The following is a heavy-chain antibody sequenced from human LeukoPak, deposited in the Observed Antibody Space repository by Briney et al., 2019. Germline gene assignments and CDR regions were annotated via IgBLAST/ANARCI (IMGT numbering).Heavy chain of an antibody. D-gene: IGHD2-2*01. CDR2: ISSSSSSYI. CDR1: GFTFSSYS. Sequence: GGSLRLSCAASGFTFSSYSMNWVRQAPGKGLEWVSSISSSSSSYIYYADSVKGRFTISRDNAKSSLYLQMNSLRAEDTAVYYCARESYDIVVVPAAPDMDVWGEGTTVTVSS. CDR3: ARESYDIVVVPAAPDMDV. V-gene: IGHV3-21*01. J-gene: IGHJ6*03.